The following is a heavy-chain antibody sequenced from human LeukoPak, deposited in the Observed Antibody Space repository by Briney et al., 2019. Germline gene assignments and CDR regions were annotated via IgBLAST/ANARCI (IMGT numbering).Heavy chain of an antibody. J-gene: IGHJ4*02. Sequence: PGGSLRLSCAASGFTFSSYAMSWARQAPGKGLEWVSAISGSGGSTYYADSVKGRFTISRDNSKNTLYLQMNSLRAEDTAVYFCTKEGGYDILTGYYSSTYFDYWGQGTLVTVSS. V-gene: IGHV3-23*01. CDR3: TKEGGYDILTGYYSSTYFDY. D-gene: IGHD3-9*01. CDR2: ISGSGGST. CDR1: GFTFSSYA.